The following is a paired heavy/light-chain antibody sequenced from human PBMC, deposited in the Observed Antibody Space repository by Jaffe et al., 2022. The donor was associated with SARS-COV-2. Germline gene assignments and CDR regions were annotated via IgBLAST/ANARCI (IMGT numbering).Heavy chain of an antibody. CDR1: GFTFSSYE. CDR3: ARGYYYDSSGYYYETNWFDP. J-gene: IGHJ5*02. V-gene: IGHV3-48*03. CDR2: ISSSGSTI. Sequence: EVQLVESGGGLVQPGGSLRLSCAASGFTFSSYEMNWVRQAPGKGLEWVSYISSSGSTIYYADSVKGRFTISRDNAKNSLYLQMNSLRAEDTAVYYCARGYYYDSSGYYYETNWFDPWGQGTLVTVSS. D-gene: IGHD3-22*01.
Light chain of an antibody. CDR2: GAS. Sequence: EIVMTQSPATLSVSPGERATLSCRASQSVSSNLAWYQQKPGQAPRLLIYGASTRATGIPARFSGSGSGTEFTLTISSLQSEDFAVYYCQQYNNWPPAYTFGQGTKLEIK. J-gene: IGKJ2*01. CDR3: QQYNNWPPAYT. V-gene: IGKV3-15*01. CDR1: QSVSSN.